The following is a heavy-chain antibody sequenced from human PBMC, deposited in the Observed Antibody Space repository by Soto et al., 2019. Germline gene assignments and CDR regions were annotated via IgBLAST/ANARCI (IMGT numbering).Heavy chain of an antibody. D-gene: IGHD4-17*01. J-gene: IGHJ6*02. CDR1: GFTFSRYA. CDR2: VSFDGSNE. CDR3: ARPRMTTTTRYHGMDV. Sequence: QVQLVESGGGVVQPGGSLRLSCSASGFTFSRYAMHWVRQAPGEGLDWVAFVSFDGSNEYYAESVRGRFTISRDTSKNTLYLQMNSLRPEDTAVYFCARPRMTTTTRYHGMDVWGRGTTVTVSS. V-gene: IGHV3-30-3*01.